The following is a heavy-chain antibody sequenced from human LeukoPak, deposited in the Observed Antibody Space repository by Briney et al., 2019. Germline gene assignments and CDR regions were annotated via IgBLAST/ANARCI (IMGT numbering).Heavy chain of an antibody. Sequence: GGSLRLPCAASGFTVSSSYMSWVRQAPGKGLEWVSVLYNIGTTYYADSVRGRFTISRDNSRNTLYLQMNSLRDEDTAVYYCARGLGQTVVNLDYWGQGTLVTVSS. CDR1: GFTVSSSY. CDR3: ARGLGQTVVNLDY. D-gene: IGHD4-23*01. CDR2: LYNIGTT. J-gene: IGHJ4*02. V-gene: IGHV3-66*01.